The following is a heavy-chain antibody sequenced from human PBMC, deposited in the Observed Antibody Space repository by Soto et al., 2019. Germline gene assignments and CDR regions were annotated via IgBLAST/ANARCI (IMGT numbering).Heavy chain of an antibody. V-gene: IGHV3-74*01. Sequence: GGSLRLSCAASGFTFSSYWMHWVRQAPGKGLVWVSRINSDGSSTGYADSVKGRFTISRDNAKNTLYLQMNSLRAEDTAVYYCARIASGTTLDYYYMDVWGKGTTVTVSS. CDR1: GFTFSSYW. CDR3: ARIASGTTLDYYYMDV. D-gene: IGHD1-7*01. J-gene: IGHJ6*03. CDR2: INSDGSST.